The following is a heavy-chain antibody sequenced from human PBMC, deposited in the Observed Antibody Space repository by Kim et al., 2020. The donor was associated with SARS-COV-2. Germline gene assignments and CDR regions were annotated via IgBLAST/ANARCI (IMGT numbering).Heavy chain of an antibody. CDR3: AKEFVVRVGWGFFDY. Sequence: GGSLRLSCAASGFTFSSYGMHWVRQAPGKGLEWVAVISYDGSNKYYADSVKGRFTISRDNSKNTLYLQMNSLRAEDTAVYYCAKEFVVRVGWGFFDYWGQGTLVTVSS. CDR2: ISYDGSNK. CDR1: GFTFSSYG. V-gene: IGHV3-30*18. J-gene: IGHJ4*02. D-gene: IGHD3-10*01.